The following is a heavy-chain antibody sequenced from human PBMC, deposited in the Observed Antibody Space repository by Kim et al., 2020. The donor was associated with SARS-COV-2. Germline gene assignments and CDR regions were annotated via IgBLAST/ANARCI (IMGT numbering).Heavy chain of an antibody. J-gene: IGHJ6*02. CDR1: GGSISSSNW. D-gene: IGHD2-21*01. Sequence: SETLSLTCAVSGGSISSSNWWSWVRQPPGKGLEWIGEIYHSGSTNYNPSLKSRVTISVDKSKNQFSLKLSSVTAADTAVYYCARYSPYYYYYYGMDVWGQGTTVTVSS. CDR2: IYHSGST. V-gene: IGHV4-4*02. CDR3: ARYSPYYYYYYGMDV.